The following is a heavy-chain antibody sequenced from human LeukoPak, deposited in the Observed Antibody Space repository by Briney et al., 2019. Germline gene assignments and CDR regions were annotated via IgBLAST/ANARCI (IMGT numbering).Heavy chain of an antibody. CDR2: ISYDGSNK. CDR3: AGDSSWSPRIVVVPAAKSVGGYFQH. V-gene: IGHV3-30*04. D-gene: IGHD2-2*01. J-gene: IGHJ1*01. CDR1: GFTFSSYA. Sequence: GGSLRLSCAASGFTFSSYAMHWVRQAPGKGLEWVAVISYDGSNKYYADSVKGRFTISRDNSKNTLYLQMNSLRAEDTAVYYCAGDSSWSPRIVVVPAAKSVGGYFQHWGQGTLVTVSS.